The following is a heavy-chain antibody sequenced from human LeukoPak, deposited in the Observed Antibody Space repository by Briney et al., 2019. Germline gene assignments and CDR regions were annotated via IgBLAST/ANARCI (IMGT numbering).Heavy chain of an antibody. V-gene: IGHV3-21*04. CDR2: ISSSSSYI. CDR3: AKAGRTYDSSGYTLD. D-gene: IGHD3-22*01. Sequence: GGSLRLSCAASGFTFSSYSMNWVRQAPGKGLEWVSSISSSSSYIYYADSVKGRFTISRDNSKNTLYLQMNSLRAEDTAVYYCAKAGRTYDSSGYTLDWGQGTLVTVSS. J-gene: IGHJ4*02. CDR1: GFTFSSYS.